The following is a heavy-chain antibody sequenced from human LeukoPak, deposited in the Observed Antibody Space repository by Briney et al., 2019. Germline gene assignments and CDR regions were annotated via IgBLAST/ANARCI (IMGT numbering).Heavy chain of an antibody. CDR1: GFTFSDHS. J-gene: IGHJ5*01. CDR2: IKRDGREK. Sequence: GGSPRLSCVASGFTFSDHSMMWVRQAPGKGLEWVANIKRDGREKNYVDSVRGRFTVSRDNRENSLYLHLNSLGVEDTAVYYCARGSVVDESGSYYRWFDLWGQGSLVTVS. D-gene: IGHD3-10*01. V-gene: IGHV3-7*01. CDR3: ARGSVVDESGSYYRWFDL.